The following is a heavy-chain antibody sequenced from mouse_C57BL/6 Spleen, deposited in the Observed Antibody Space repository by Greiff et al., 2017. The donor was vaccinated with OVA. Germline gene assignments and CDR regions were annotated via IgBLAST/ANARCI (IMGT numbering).Heavy chain of an antibody. D-gene: IGHD2-4*01. CDR2: IDPETGGT. CDR3: ARNDYDEAWFAY. Sequence: QVQLQQSGAELVRPGASVTLSCKASGYTFTDYEMHWVKQTPVHGLEWIGAIDPETGGTAYNQKFKGKATLTVDTSSSTAYMQLSSLTSEDSAVYYCARNDYDEAWFAYWGQGTLVTVSA. CDR1: GYTFTDYE. V-gene: IGHV1-15*01. J-gene: IGHJ3*01.